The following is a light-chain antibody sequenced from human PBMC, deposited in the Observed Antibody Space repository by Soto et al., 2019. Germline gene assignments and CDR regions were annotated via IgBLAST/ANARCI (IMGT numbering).Light chain of an antibody. Sequence: DIQMTQSPSTLSASVGDRVTITCRASQSISSWLAWYQHQPGKAPQLLIYQASSLESGVPSRFSGSGSGTEFTLTISSLQPDDVATYYCQHSLYSFGQGTKLEIK. CDR2: QAS. V-gene: IGKV1-5*03. CDR1: QSISSW. J-gene: IGKJ2*01. CDR3: QHSLYS.